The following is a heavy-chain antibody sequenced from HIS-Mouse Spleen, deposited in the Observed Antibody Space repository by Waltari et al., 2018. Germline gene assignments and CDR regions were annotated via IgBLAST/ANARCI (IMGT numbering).Heavy chain of an antibody. D-gene: IGHD1-26*01. CDR1: GGSISSSSYY. V-gene: IGHV4-39*07. CDR3: ARGRDSGSYYFDY. J-gene: IGHJ4*02. CDR2: IYYSGST. Sequence: QLQLQESGPGLVKPSETLSLTCTVSGGSISSSSYYWGWIRQPPGKGLEWIGSIYYSGSTYYNPSLKSRVTISVDTSKNQFSLKLSSVTAADTAVYYCARGRDSGSYYFDYWGQGTLVTVSS.